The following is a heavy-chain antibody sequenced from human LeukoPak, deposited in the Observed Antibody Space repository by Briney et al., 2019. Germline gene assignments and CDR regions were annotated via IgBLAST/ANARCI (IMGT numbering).Heavy chain of an antibody. Sequence: GESLKISCKGSGYSFTSYWISWVRPMPGKGLEWMGRIDPSDSYTNYSPSFQGHVTISADKSISTAYLQWSSLKASDTAMYYCARHRSSGWYTWPNYYYYGMDVWGQGTTVTVSS. CDR1: GYSFTSYW. J-gene: IGHJ6*02. CDR3: ARHRSSGWYTWPNYYYYGMDV. V-gene: IGHV5-10-1*01. D-gene: IGHD6-19*01. CDR2: IDPSDSYT.